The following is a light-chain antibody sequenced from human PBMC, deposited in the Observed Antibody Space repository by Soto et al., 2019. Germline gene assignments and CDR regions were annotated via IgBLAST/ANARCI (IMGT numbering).Light chain of an antibody. CDR1: NIGSKS. V-gene: IGLV3-21*02. Sequence: SYELTQPPSVSVAPGQTAKITCGENNIGSKSVHWYQQKPGQAPVLVVYDVSKRPSGVPDRFSGSKSGNTASLTISGLQAEDEADYYCCSYAGSYTGVFGTGTKVTVL. J-gene: IGLJ1*01. CDR3: CSYAGSYTGV. CDR2: DVS.